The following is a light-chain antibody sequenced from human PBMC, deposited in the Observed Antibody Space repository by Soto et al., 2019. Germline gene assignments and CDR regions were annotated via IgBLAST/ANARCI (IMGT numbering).Light chain of an antibody. CDR3: QQATSFPLS. Sequence: DIQMTQSPSSVSASVGDRVIITCRTSPEIASWLAWYQQKPGKAPKLLIYGTSDLRSGVPSRFSGSRSGSDFILTIDSLQPEDFATYFCQQATSFPLSFGGGTKVEVK. J-gene: IGKJ4*01. CDR2: GTS. V-gene: IGKV1-12*01. CDR1: PEIASW.